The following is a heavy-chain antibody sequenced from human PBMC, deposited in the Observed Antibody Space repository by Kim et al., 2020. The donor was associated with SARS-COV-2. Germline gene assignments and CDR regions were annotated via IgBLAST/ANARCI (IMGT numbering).Heavy chain of an antibody. V-gene: IGHV1-3*01. CDR1: GYTFTSYA. Sequence: ASVKVSCKASGYTFTSYAMHWVRQAPGQRLEWMGWINAGNGNTKYSQKFQGRVTITRDTSASTAYMGLSSLRSEDTAVYYCARLGGYSGYAPAAAAGTGDYWGQGTLVTVSS. J-gene: IGHJ4*02. D-gene: IGHD5-12*01. CDR2: INAGNGNT. CDR3: ARLGGYSGYAPAAAAGTGDY.